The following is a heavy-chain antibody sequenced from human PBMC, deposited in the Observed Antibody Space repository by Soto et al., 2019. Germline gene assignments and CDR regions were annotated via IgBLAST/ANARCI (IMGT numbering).Heavy chain of an antibody. CDR3: AKAMIVVDTSTGAFDI. D-gene: IGHD3-22*01. J-gene: IGHJ3*02. Sequence: ESGGGLVQPGRSLRLSCAASGFTFDDYAMHWVRQAPGKGLEWVSGISWNSGSIGYADSVKGRFTISRDNAKNSLYLQMNSLRAEDTALYYCAKAMIVVDTSTGAFDIWGQGTMVTVSS. V-gene: IGHV3-9*01. CDR1: GFTFDDYA. CDR2: ISWNSGSI.